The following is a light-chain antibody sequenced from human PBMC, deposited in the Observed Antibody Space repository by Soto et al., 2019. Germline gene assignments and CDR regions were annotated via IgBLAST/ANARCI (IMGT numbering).Light chain of an antibody. CDR2: LGS. CDR1: QSLLHSNGYNY. Sequence: DIVMTQSPLSLPVTPGEPASISCRSSQSLLHSNGYNYLDWYLQKPGQSPQLLIYLGSNRASGVTYRFRGSGSGTDFTLKISRVEAEDVGVYYCMQALQTPLTFGGGTKVEIK. J-gene: IGKJ4*01. CDR3: MQALQTPLT. V-gene: IGKV2-28*01.